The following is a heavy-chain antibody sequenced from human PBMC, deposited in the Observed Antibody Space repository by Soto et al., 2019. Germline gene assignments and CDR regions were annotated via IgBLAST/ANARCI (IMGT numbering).Heavy chain of an antibody. Sequence: QVPLVQSGAEVKKPGASVKVSCKASGYTFTSYAMHWVRQAPGQRLAWMGWINAGNGNTKYSQKFQGRVTITRDTSASTAYMELSSLRSEDTAVYYCARDLGITMVRGVIITYYFDYWGQGTLVTVSS. D-gene: IGHD3-10*01. CDR1: GYTFTSYA. CDR2: INAGNGNT. J-gene: IGHJ4*02. CDR3: ARDLGITMVRGVIITYYFDY. V-gene: IGHV1-3*01.